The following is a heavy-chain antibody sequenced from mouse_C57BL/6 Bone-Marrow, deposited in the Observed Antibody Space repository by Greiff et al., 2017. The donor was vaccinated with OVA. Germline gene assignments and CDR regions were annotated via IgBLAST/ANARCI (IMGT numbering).Heavy chain of an antibody. D-gene: IGHD2-3*01. J-gene: IGHJ3*01. CDR3: ARDGGWLGGFAY. V-gene: IGHV7-1*01. CDR1: GFTFSDFY. CDR2: SRNKANDYTT. Sequence: EVQRVESGGGLVQSGRSLRLSCATSGFTFSDFYMEWVRQAPGKGLEWIAASRNKANDYTTEYSASVKGRFIVSRDTSQSILYLQMNALRAEDTAIYYCARDGGWLGGFAYWGQGTLVTVSA.